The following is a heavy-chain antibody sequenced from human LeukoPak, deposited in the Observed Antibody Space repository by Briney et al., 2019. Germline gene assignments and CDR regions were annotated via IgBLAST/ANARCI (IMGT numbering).Heavy chain of an antibody. D-gene: IGHD3-3*01. Sequence: SETLSLTCAVYGGSFSGYYWSWIRQPPGKGLEWIGDVYYSGSTYYNPSLKSRVTISLDTSNNQFSLKLNSVTAADTAVYYCARHLGITIFAVVTAPYMDVWGKGTTVTVSS. V-gene: IGHV4-34*01. CDR1: GGSFSGYY. CDR3: ARHLGITIFAVVTAPYMDV. CDR2: VYYSGST. J-gene: IGHJ6*03.